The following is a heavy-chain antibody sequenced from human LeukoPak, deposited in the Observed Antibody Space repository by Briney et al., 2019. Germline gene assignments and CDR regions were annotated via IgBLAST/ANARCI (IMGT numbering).Heavy chain of an antibody. Sequence: GGSLSFSCAASGFTVSSNYMSWVRLAPGKGLEWVSAISVSGGSTYYADSVKGRFTISRDHSKNTLYLQMNSLRTGDTAVYYCAKSRRDYYYDSSGYYYRGDDACDLGPQETMVSVSS. CDR2: ISVSGGST. CDR1: GFTVSSNY. V-gene: IGHV3-23*01. D-gene: IGHD3-22*01. CDR3: AKSRRDYYYDSSGYYYRGDDACDL. J-gene: IGHJ3*01.